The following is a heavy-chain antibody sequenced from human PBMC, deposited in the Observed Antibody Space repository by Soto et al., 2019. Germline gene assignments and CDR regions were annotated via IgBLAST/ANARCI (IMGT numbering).Heavy chain of an antibody. CDR2: INAGNGNT. J-gene: IGHJ4*02. CDR3: ARSIVVVTALDY. V-gene: IGHV1-3*01. D-gene: IGHD2-21*02. Sequence: ASVKVSCKASGYTFTSYAMHWVRQAPGQRLEWMGWINAGNGNTKYSQKFQGRVTITRDTSASTAYMELSSLRSEDTAVYYCARSIVVVTALDYWGRGTLVTVST. CDR1: GYTFTSYA.